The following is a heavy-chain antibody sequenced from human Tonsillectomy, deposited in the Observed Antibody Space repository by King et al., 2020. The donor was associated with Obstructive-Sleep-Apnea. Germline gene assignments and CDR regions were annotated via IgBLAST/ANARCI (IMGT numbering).Heavy chain of an antibody. CDR3: ARSVGGGLKGPFDY. V-gene: IGHV3-13*01. D-gene: IGHD3-16*01. CDR2: IGAAGDT. J-gene: IGHJ4*02. Sequence: VQLVESGGALAQPGESLRLSCAASGFTFSNFDMHWVRQIIGKGLEWVSAIGAAGDTFYPFSLKGRFTISRDNAKNSLYLQMNSLRDGDTAVYYCARSVGGGLKGPFDYLGQGTLVIVSS. CDR1: GFTFSNFD.